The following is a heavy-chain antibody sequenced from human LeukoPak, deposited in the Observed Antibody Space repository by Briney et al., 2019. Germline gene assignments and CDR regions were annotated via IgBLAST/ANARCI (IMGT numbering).Heavy chain of an antibody. Sequence: ASVKVSCKASGYAFTSYYIHWVRQAPGQGLEWMGIINPDSGSTNYAQKFRGRVTMTRHTSTSTVYMALSSLRSEDTAVYYCARDLSAGENIIRVGYWGQGTQVTVFS. CDR3: ARDLSAGENIIRVGY. CDR2: INPDSGST. D-gene: IGHD3-10*01. J-gene: IGHJ4*02. V-gene: IGHV1-46*01. CDR1: GYAFTSYY.